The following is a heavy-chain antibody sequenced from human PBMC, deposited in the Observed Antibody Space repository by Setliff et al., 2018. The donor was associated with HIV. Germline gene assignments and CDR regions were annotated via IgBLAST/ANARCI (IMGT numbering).Heavy chain of an antibody. J-gene: IGHJ3*02. D-gene: IGHD3-22*01. CDR2: IYDSVSP. Sequence: TSETLSLTCTVSGGSTSNEYWSWIRQPPGKGLEWIGYIYDSVSPKYNPSLKSRVTISIDTSKSQISLKLTSVTGADTAMYHCERVYYFDSSGYYQRGDVFDIWGQGTMVT. CDR1: GGSTSNEY. CDR3: ERVYYFDSSGYYQRGDVFDI. V-gene: IGHV4-59*01.